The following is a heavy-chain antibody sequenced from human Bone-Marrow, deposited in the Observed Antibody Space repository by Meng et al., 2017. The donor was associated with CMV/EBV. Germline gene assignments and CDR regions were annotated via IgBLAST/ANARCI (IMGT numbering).Heavy chain of an antibody. D-gene: IGHD1-26*01. CDR2: INHSGST. V-gene: IGHV4-34*01. J-gene: IGHJ2*01. CDR3: ARGCRPRIVGATRYFDL. Sequence: VQLQPWGAALLKPSRTLPRPCAVYVGSFRCYYWSWIRQPPGKGLEWIGEINHSGSTNYNPSLKSRVTISVDTSKNQFSLKLSSVTAADTAVYYCARGCRPRIVGATRYFDLWGRGTLVTVSS. CDR1: VGSFRCYY.